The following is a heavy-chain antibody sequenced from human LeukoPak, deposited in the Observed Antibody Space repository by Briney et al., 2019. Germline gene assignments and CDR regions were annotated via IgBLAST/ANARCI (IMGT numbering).Heavy chain of an antibody. D-gene: IGHD3-10*02. CDR1: GFTFSSYE. V-gene: IGHV3-48*03. Sequence: SGGSLRLSCGDSGFTFSSYEINWVLQAPGNGLEWVSYISSSGSTIYYADSVKGRFTISRDNAKNSLYLQMNSLRAEDTAVYYCAELGITMIGGVWGKGTTVTISS. J-gene: IGHJ6*04. CDR2: ISSSGSTI. CDR3: AELGITMIGGV.